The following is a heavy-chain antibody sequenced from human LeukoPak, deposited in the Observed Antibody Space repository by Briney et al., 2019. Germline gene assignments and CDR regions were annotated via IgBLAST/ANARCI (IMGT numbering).Heavy chain of an antibody. CDR2: INPSGGST. V-gene: IGHV1-46*01. D-gene: IGHD6-13*01. CDR3: AREYSNPDGYYGMDV. Sequence: GASVKVSCKASGYTFTSYYMHWVRQAPGQGLEWMGIINPSGGSTSYAQKFQGRVTMTRDTSTSTAYMELRSLRSDDTAVYYCAREYSNPDGYYGMDVWGQGTTVTVSS. J-gene: IGHJ6*02. CDR1: GYTFTSYY.